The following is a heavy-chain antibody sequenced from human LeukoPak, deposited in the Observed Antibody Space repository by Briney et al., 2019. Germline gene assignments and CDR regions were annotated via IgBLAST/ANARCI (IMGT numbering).Heavy chain of an antibody. J-gene: IGHJ3*01. Sequence: PSETLSLTCTVSGGSISSSSYYWSWIRQPAGKGLEWIGRIYSSGSTNYNPSLKSRVTMSIDTSKDQLSLTLTSVTAADSAVYYCASLSSGAAFDVWGQGTVVTVSS. CDR2: IYSSGST. D-gene: IGHD3-22*01. CDR1: GGSISSSSYY. CDR3: ASLSSGAAFDV. V-gene: IGHV4-61*02.